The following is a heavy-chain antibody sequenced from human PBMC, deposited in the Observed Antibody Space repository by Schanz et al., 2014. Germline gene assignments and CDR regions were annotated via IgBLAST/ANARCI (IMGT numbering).Heavy chain of an antibody. CDR1: GFTFSSYA. V-gene: IGHV3-30-3*01. Sequence: QLVGSGGGLIQPGGSLRLSCAASGFTFSSYAMSWVRQAPGKGLEWVAVISYDGSNKYYADSVKGRFTMSRDNSKNTLYLQMNSLRAEDTAVYYCARANYRRKINFDYWGRGTLXTVSS. CDR2: ISYDGSNK. D-gene: IGHD3-10*01. J-gene: IGHJ4*02. CDR3: ARANYRRKINFDY.